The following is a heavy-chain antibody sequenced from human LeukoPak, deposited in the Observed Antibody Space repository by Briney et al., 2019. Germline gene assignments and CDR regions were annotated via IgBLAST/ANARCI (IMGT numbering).Heavy chain of an antibody. Sequence: SVSVHCQPSGNTFTAYCLQWVRQAPGHGLEWMGWINPNSGATNHAQQFQGRVTMTRDTSISTAYMELRRLRSDDPAVYYCARDGLLLPHRGLTGADYWGQGNPVAVSS. CDR3: ARDGLLLPHRGLTGADY. CDR1: GNTFTAYC. J-gene: IGHJ4*02. V-gene: IGHV1-2*02. D-gene: IGHD3/OR15-3a*01. CDR2: INPNSGAT.